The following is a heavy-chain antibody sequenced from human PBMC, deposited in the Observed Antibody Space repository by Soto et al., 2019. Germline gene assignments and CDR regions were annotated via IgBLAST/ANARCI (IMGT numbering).Heavy chain of an antibody. CDR2: IWYDGSNK. D-gene: IGHD3-22*01. CDR3: ARDRGHHYYDSSGHDY. Sequence: QVQLVASGGGVVQPGRSLRLSCAASGFTFSSYGMHWVRQAPGKGLEWVADIWYDGSNKYYADSVKGRFTISRDNSKNTLYLQMNSLRAEDTAVYYCARDRGHHYYDSSGHDYWGHGSLVTVSS. CDR1: GFTFSSYG. J-gene: IGHJ4*01. V-gene: IGHV3-33*01.